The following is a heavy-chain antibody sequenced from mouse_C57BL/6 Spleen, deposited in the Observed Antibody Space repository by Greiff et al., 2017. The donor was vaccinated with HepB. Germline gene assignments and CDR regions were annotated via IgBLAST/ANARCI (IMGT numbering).Heavy chain of an antibody. CDR3: AKQLRLRDAMDY. V-gene: IGHV5-4*01. D-gene: IGHD3-2*02. CDR1: GFTFSSYA. J-gene: IGHJ4*01. Sequence: EVQLVESGGGLVKPGGSLKLSCAASGFTFSSYAMSWVRQTPEKRLEWVATISDGGSYTYYPDNVKGRFTISRDNAKNNLYLQMSHLKSEDTAMYYCAKQLRLRDAMDYWGQGTSVTVSS. CDR2: ISDGGSYT.